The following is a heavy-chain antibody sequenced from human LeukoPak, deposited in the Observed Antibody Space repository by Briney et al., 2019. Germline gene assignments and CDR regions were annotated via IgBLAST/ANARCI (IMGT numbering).Heavy chain of an antibody. D-gene: IGHD3-10*01. CDR3: AIGGTYGSGS. Sequence: GGSLRLSCAASGFTFANTWVHWVRQAPGKGLVWVSLINNDGSTTNYADSVKGRFTISRDNAKNTVYLQMNSLRAEDTAVYHCAIGGTYGSGSWGQGTLVTVSS. J-gene: IGHJ4*02. CDR1: GFTFANTW. V-gene: IGHV3-74*01. CDR2: INNDGSTT.